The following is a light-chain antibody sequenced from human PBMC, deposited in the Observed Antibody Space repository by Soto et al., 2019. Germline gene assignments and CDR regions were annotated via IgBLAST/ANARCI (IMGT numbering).Light chain of an antibody. Sequence: DIQMTQCASSVSASVGDRVTITCRASQAIDSWLAWYQQKPGEAPKLLIFTGSLLHSGVPPRFSGSGSGTDFTLTISSLQPEDVATYFCQQGDSFPFTFGGGTKVDIK. J-gene: IGKJ4*01. CDR1: QAIDSW. V-gene: IGKV1-12*01. CDR3: QQGDSFPFT. CDR2: TGS.